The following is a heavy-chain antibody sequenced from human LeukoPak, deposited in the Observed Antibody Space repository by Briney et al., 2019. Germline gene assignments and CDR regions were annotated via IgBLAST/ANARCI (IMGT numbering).Heavy chain of an antibody. Sequence: GGSLRLSCAASGFTFSSYSMNWVRQAPGKGLEWVSSIGSSSSYIYYADSVRGRFSISRDSSKNTVYLQMHSLRDEDTAVYYCARARPWDSSRSYYFGMDVWGHGTTVTVSS. V-gene: IGHV3-21*04. J-gene: IGHJ6*02. CDR3: ARARPWDSSRSYYFGMDV. CDR1: GFTFSSYS. CDR2: IGSSSSYI. D-gene: IGHD3-22*01.